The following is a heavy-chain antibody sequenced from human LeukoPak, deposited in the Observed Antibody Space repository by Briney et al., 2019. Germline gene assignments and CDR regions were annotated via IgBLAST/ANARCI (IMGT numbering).Heavy chain of an antibody. J-gene: IGHJ4*02. V-gene: IGHV3-21*01. Sequence: GGSLRLSCAASGFTFSSYSMNWVRQAPGKGLEWVSSISSSSSYIYYADSLKGRFTISRDNAKNSLYLQMNSLRAGDTAVYYCARALNDYGDYVFDYWGQGTLVTVSS. D-gene: IGHD4-17*01. CDR2: ISSSSSYI. CDR1: GFTFSSYS. CDR3: ARALNDYGDYVFDY.